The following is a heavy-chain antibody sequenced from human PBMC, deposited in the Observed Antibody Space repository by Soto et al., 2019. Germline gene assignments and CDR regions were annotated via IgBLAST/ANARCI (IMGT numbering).Heavy chain of an antibody. CDR2: ITYSGNT. J-gene: IGHJ4*02. CDR3: VRGGSCTNGVCSVFDY. CDR1: GGSVSSAGYY. D-gene: IGHD2-8*01. Sequence: TSETLSLTCTVSGGSVSSAGYYWRWIRQHPGKGLEWIGYITYSGNTYYNPSLESRVTMSADTSKNQFSLKLSSVTAADTAVYFCVRGGSCTNGVCSVFDYWGQGTLVTVSS. V-gene: IGHV4-31*03.